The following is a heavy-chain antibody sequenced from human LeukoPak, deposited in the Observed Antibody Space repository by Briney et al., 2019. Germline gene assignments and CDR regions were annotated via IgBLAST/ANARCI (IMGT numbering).Heavy chain of an antibody. D-gene: IGHD6-13*01. V-gene: IGHV3-30*02. J-gene: IGHJ4*02. CDR2: IRYDGSNK. CDR1: GFTFSTYG. Sequence: GGSLRLSCAASGFTFSTYGMHWVRQAPGKGLEWVAFIRYDGSNKHYADSVEGRFTISRDNSKNTLYLQMNSLRAEDTAVYYCAKHWALSSSFFDYWGQGTLVTVSS. CDR3: AKHWALSSSFFDY.